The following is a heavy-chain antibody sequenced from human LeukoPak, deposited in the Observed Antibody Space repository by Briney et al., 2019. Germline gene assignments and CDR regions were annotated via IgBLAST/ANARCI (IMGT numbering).Heavy chain of an antibody. V-gene: IGHV4-59*08. CDR3: ARRGRAFDI. CDR2: IYYSGIT. J-gene: IGHJ3*02. CDR1: GGSISSSY. D-gene: IGHD2-15*01. Sequence: PSETLSLTCTVTGGSISSSYWSWIRQPPGKGLEWIGYIYYSGITSYSPSLKSRVTISVDTSKNQFSLKLSSVTAADTAVYYCARRGRAFDIWGQGTMVTVSS.